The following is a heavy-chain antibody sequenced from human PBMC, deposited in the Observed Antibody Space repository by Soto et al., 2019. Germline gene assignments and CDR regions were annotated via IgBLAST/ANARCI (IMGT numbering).Heavy chain of an antibody. CDR2: INPIVSMS. CDR1: GDTFRFYT. D-gene: IGHD3-10*01. J-gene: IGHJ4*02. V-gene: IGHV1-69*02. Sequence: QVQLVQSGTAVKKPGSSVKVSCKASGDTFRFYTIDWVRQAPELGLEWVGRINPIVSMSNYAQKFQGRVSMTADKSTSTAYMELRSLRSDDTAMYFCAASYGSGYRAFDYWGQGALVIVSS. CDR3: AASYGSGYRAFDY.